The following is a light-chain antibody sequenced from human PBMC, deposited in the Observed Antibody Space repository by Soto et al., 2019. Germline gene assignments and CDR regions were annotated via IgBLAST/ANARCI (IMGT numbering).Light chain of an antibody. V-gene: IGLV3-21*04. J-gene: IGLJ2*01. CDR1: NIGSKS. Sequence: SYELTQPPSVSVAPRKTARITCGGNNIGSKSVHWYQQKPGQAPVLVIYYDIDRPSGIPERFSGSNSGNTATLTISRVEAGDEADYYCQVWDSSSDRVVFGGGTKLTVL. CDR2: YDI. CDR3: QVWDSSSDRVV.